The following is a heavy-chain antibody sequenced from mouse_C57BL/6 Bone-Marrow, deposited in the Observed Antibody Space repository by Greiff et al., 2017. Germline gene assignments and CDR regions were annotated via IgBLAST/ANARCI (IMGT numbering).Heavy chain of an antibody. CDR3: AREGSNYVKGLYAMDY. V-gene: IGHV1-64*01. D-gene: IGHD2-5*01. CDR2: IHPNSGST. CDR1: GYTFTSYW. J-gene: IGHJ4*01. Sequence: QVQLQQPGAELVKPGASVKLSCKASGYTFTSYWMHWVKQRPGQGLEWIGMIHPNSGSTNYNEKFKSKATLTVDKSSSTAYRQLSSRTSEDSAVYYCAREGSNYVKGLYAMDYWGQGTSVTVSS.